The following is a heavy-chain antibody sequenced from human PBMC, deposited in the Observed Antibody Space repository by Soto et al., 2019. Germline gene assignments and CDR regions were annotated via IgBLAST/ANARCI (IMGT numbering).Heavy chain of an antibody. Sequence: QVPVVQSGAEVKKPGSSVKVSCKASGYTFPSYAMHWVRQAPGQRLEWMGYINAGIGDTKYSQKFQGRLTISRDNAKNSLYLEMNSLRAEDTAVYYCARESEDLTSNFDYWGQGTLVTVSS. J-gene: IGHJ4*02. V-gene: IGHV1-3*01. CDR1: GYTFPSYA. CDR2: INAGIGDT. CDR3: ARESEDLTSNFDY.